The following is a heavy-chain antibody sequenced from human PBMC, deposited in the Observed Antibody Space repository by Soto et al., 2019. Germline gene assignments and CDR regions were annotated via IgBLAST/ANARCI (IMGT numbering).Heavy chain of an antibody. D-gene: IGHD5-12*01. CDR1: GASISYGGFS. Sequence: QLQLQESGSGLVKTSETLSLTCTASGASISYGGFSWSWIRQSPGKGLEWIGYISHLESTYFHPSFKSRLTMSIDRTRNQCSLKLSSVTAADMAVCYCARGGGYDSFDYWGQGVLVTVAS. J-gene: IGHJ4*02. CDR3: ARGGGYDSFDY. V-gene: IGHV4-30-2*06. CDR2: ISHLEST.